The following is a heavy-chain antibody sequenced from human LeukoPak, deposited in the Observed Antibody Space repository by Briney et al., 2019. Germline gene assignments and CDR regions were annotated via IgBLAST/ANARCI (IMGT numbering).Heavy chain of an antibody. V-gene: IGHV1-2*06. CDR1: GYTFTGYY. CDR2: INPNSGGT. J-gene: IGHJ6*03. D-gene: IGHD3-22*01. CDR3: ARGRVVTLYYYYYYMDV. Sequence: ASVKVSCKASGYTFTGYYMHWVRRAPGQGLKCMGRINPNSGGTNYAQKFQGRVTMTRDTSISTAYMELSRLRSDDTAVYYCARGRVVTLYYYYYYMDVWGKGTTVTVSS.